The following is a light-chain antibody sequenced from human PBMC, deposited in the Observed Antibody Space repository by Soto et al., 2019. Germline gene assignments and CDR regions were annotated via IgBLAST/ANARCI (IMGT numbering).Light chain of an antibody. Sequence: QSVLTQPASVSGSPGQSITISCTGTSSDVGSYNYVSWYQHHPGKAPKLLIFEVSNRPSGVSDRFSGSKSGNTASLTISGLQVEDEADYYCASSPSNTPLWVLGGGTKSPS. CDR3: ASSPSNTPLWV. CDR2: EVS. V-gene: IGLV2-14*01. CDR1: SSDVGSYNY. J-gene: IGLJ3*02.